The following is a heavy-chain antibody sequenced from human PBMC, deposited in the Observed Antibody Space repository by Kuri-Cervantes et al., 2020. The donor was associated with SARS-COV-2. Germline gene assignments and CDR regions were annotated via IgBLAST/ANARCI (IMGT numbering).Heavy chain of an antibody. CDR3: ATGLVATHSDY. CDR1: GYTFTSYD. J-gene: IGHJ4*02. Sequence: ASVKVSCKASGYTFTSYDISWVRQATGQGLEWMGWMNPDSGNTGYAQKFQGRVTMTEDTSTDTAYMELSSLRSEDTAVYYCATGLVATHSDYWGQGTLVTVFS. D-gene: IGHD2-2*01. CDR2: MNPDSGNT. V-gene: IGHV1-8*01.